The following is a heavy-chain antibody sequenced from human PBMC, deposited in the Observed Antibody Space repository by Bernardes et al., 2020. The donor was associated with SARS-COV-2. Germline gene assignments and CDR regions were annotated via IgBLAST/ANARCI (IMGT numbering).Heavy chain of an antibody. CDR2: ISTSGSTI. CDR3: AAAPYSDSWYYLDY. J-gene: IGHJ4*02. D-gene: IGHD6-13*01. V-gene: IGHV3-48*01. Sequence: GGSLRLSCAASGFTFITYNMNWVRQAPGKGLEWVSYISTSGSTIYYADSVKGRFTISRDNAKNSLYLQMNSLRADDTAVYYCAAAPYSDSWYYLDYGGQGTLVTVSS. CDR1: GFTFITYN.